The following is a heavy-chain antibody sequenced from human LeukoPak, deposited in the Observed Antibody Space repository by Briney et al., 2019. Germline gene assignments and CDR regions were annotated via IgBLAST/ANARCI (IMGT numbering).Heavy chain of an antibody. CDR2: ISYDGTNE. V-gene: IGHV3-30-3*01. J-gene: IGHJ4*02. D-gene: IGHD3-10*01. Sequence: GGSLRLSCAASGFSLHYYAMHWVRQAPGKGLEWVAVISYDGTNEYYADSVKGRLTISRDNSKNTLYMQMNSLRPEDTAVYYCARPIDNGSGSYYFPYWSQGTLVTVSS. CDR3: ARPIDNGSGSYYFPY. CDR1: GFSLHYYA.